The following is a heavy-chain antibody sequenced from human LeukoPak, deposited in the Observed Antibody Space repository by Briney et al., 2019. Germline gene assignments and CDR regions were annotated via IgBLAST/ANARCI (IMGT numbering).Heavy chain of an antibody. V-gene: IGHV4-39*01. CDR3: ASTDYGGNSRRSAFDI. CDR1: GGSISSSSYY. J-gene: IGHJ3*02. D-gene: IGHD4-23*01. Sequence: SETLSLTCTVSGGSISSSSYYWGWIRQPPGKGLEWIGSIYYSGSTYYNPSLKSRVTISADTSKNQFSLKLSSVTAADTAVYYCASTDYGGNSRRSAFDIWGQGTMVTVSS. CDR2: IYYSGST.